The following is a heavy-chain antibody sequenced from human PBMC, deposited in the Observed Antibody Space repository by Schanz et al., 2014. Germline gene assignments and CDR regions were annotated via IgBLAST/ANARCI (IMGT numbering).Heavy chain of an antibody. CDR3: ARGRGFYDY. V-gene: IGHV1-69*09. Sequence: QVQLVQSGAEVKKPGASVKVSCKASGYTFTSYSMHWVRQAPGQGLEWMGRIIPILGIANYAQNFQGRVTITADTSTNTAYMELSSLTSEDTAVHYCARGRGFYDYWGQGILXTVSS. D-gene: IGHD3-10*01. J-gene: IGHJ4*02. CDR1: GYTFTSYS. CDR2: IIPILGIA.